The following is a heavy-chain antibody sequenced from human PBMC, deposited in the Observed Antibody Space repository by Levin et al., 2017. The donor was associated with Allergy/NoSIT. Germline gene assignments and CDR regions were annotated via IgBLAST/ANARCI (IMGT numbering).Heavy chain of an antibody. CDR1: GFMFNSYS. J-gene: IGHJ4*02. V-gene: IGHV3-48*02. D-gene: IGHD5-12*01. CDR2: INGDSNTI. Sequence: GGSLRLSCEGSGFMFNSYSMNWVRQAPGKGLEWVSYINGDSNTIYYADSVKGRFTISRDNAKNSLFLQMNGLRDDDTAVYYCARESYSDFDSDYWGQGTLVTVSS. CDR3: ARESYSDFDSDY.